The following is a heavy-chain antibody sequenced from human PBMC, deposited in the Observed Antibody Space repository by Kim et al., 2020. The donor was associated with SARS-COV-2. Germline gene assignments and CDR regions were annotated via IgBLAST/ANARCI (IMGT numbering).Heavy chain of an antibody. V-gene: IGHV4-59*08. CDR3: ARHRRELNDAFDV. D-gene: IGHD1-7*01. Sequence: YTSSLKSRVTLSVDTSKSQFSLNVTSVTAADTAVYYCARHRRELNDAFDVWGHGTVVTVSA. J-gene: IGHJ3*01.